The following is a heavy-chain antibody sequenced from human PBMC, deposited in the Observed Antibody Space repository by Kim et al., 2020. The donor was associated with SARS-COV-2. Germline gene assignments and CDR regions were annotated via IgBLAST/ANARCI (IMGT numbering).Heavy chain of an antibody. V-gene: IGHV3-30*18. Sequence: GGSLRLSCAASGFTFSSYGMHWVRQAPGKGLEWVAVISYDGSNKYYADSVKGRFTISRDNSKNTLYLQMNSLRAEDTTVYYCAKVYDSSGYHPTLDYWGQGTLVTVSS. D-gene: IGHD3-22*01. CDR1: GFTFSSYG. CDR2: ISYDGSNK. J-gene: IGHJ4*02. CDR3: AKVYDSSGYHPTLDY.